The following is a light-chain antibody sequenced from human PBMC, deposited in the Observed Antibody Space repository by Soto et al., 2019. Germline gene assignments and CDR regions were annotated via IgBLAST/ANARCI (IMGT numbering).Light chain of an antibody. Sequence: QSALTQPASVSGSPGQSIAISCTGTSSDVGGYNYVSWYQQHPGKAPXLMIXDVXXXXXXXSNRFXGSKSGXTXSXTIXGXXXXXXXXYYCSSYTSSSTVVFGGGTKVTVL. J-gene: IGLJ2*01. CDR3: SSYTSSSTVV. CDR2: DVX. V-gene: IGLV2-14*01. CDR1: SSDVGGYNY.